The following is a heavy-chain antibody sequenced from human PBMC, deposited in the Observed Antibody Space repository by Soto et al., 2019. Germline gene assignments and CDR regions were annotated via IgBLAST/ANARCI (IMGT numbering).Heavy chain of an antibody. J-gene: IGHJ4*02. CDR3: ARVRVRGVISLDY. CDR2: ISSSSSYI. D-gene: IGHD3-10*01. Sequence: EVQLVESGGGLVKPGGSLRLSCAASGFTFSSYSMNWVRQAPGKGLEWVSSISSSSSYIYYADSVKGRFTISRDNAKNSRYLQMNSLRDEDTAVYYCARVRVRGVISLDYWGQGTLVTVSS. CDR1: GFTFSSYS. V-gene: IGHV3-21*01.